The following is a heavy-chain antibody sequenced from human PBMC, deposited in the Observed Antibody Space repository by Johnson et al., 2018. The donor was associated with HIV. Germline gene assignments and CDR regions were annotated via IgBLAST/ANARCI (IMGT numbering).Heavy chain of an antibody. J-gene: IGHJ3*02. CDR3: ARVTMIVVVMQAFDI. Sequence: QVQLVESGGGLVQPGGSLRLSCAASDFTVGSIYMSWVRQAPGQGLEWVAVISYDGSNKYYADSVTGRFTISRDNSTNTLYLQRNSLRAEDTAVYYCARVTMIVVVMQAFDIWGQGTMVTVSS. D-gene: IGHD3-22*01. V-gene: IGHV3-30-3*01. CDR2: ISYDGSNK. CDR1: DFTVGSIY.